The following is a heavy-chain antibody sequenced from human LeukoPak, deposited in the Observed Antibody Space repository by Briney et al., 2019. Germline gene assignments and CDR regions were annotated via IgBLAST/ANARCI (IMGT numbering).Heavy chain of an antibody. CDR1: GFTFSDYY. D-gene: IGHD6-13*01. CDR2: ISSSGSTT. V-gene: IGHV3-11*01. J-gene: IGHJ3*02. Sequence: RTGGSLRLSCAASGFTFSDYYMSWIRQAPGKGLEWVSYISSSGSTTYYADSVKGRFTISRDNAKNSLYLQMNSLRAEDTAVYYCVRGISISSSWYNDIWGQGTMVTVSS. CDR3: VRGISISSSWYNDI.